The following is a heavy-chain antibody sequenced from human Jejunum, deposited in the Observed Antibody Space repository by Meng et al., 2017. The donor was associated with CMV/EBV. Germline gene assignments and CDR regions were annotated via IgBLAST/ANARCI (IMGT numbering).Heavy chain of an antibody. V-gene: IGHV3-15*01. J-gene: IGHJ4*02. CDR2: IRGNDIGGTI. Sequence: ASGFTFRRGWMSWVRQAPGKGLEWVGRIRGNDIGGTIDYAAPVEGRFTISRDDSKDTLYLQMDSLKTEDTAVYYCTKGGPLGSYFDYWGQGALVTVSS. CDR3: TKGGPLGSYFDY. CDR1: GFTFRRGW. D-gene: IGHD1-26*01.